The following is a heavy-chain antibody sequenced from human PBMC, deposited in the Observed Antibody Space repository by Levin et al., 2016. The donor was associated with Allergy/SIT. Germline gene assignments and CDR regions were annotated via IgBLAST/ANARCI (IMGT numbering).Heavy chain of an antibody. J-gene: IGHJ6*02. CDR1: GYTFTSYD. D-gene: IGHD1-26*01. Sequence: ASVKVSCKASGYTFTSYDINWVRQATGQGPEWMGWMNPDSTNTGYAQKFQGRVTMTRDTSTNTAYMELSSLRSEDTAVYYCARGQSVWESDYYGLDIWGQGTTVTVSS. CDR3: ARGQSVWESDYYGLDI. V-gene: IGHV1-8*01. CDR2: MNPDSTNT.